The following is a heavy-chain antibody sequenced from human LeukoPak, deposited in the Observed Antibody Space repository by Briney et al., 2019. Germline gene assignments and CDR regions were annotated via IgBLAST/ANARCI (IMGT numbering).Heavy chain of an antibody. Sequence: PSETLSLTCSVSGASITTTNFWWTWIRQSPGRGLEWIGYIHDRGSDKYNPALESRATLSVDTSKNQFSLKLNSVTAADTAVYYCASFRLNSYLDYWGQGTLVTVSS. CDR1: GASITTTNFW. D-gene: IGHD4-23*01. V-gene: IGHV4-61*01. J-gene: IGHJ4*02. CDR2: IHDRGSD. CDR3: ASFRLNSYLDY.